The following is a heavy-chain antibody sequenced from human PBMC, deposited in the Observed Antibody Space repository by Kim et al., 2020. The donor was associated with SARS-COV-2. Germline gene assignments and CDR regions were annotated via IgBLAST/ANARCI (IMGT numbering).Heavy chain of an antibody. V-gene: IGHV4-34*01. CDR1: GGPFSDYY. CDR2: INQSGNT. Sequence: SETLSLTCAVYGGPFSDYYWSWIRQSPGKGLEWIGEINQSGNTNYNPSLKSRLAISVDTSKNQFSLKLSSVTAADTALYYCARGILKTTMMIVVMKSESVDFDAWGRGTLVTVSS. CDR3: ARGILKTTMMIVVMKSESVDFDA. J-gene: IGHJ4*02. D-gene: IGHD3-22*01.